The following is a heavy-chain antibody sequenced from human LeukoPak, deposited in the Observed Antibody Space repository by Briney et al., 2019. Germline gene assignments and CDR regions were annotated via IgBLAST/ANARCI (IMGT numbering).Heavy chain of an antibody. V-gene: IGHV4-31*03. CDR3: ARGLSFRSSKDLAAPQFDY. CDR2: IYYSGST. CDR1: GGSMSPYH. J-gene: IGHJ4*02. Sequence: PSETLSLTCTVSGGSMSPYHWGWIRQHPGKGLEWIGYIYYSGSTYYNPSLKSRVTISVDTSKNQFSLKLSSVTAADTAVYYCARGLSFRSSKDLAAPQFDYWGQGTLVTVSS. D-gene: IGHD6-6*01.